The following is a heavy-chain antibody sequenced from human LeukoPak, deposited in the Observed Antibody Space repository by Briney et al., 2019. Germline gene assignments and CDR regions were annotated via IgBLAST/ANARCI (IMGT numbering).Heavy chain of an antibody. V-gene: IGHV3-48*04. CDR1: GFPFIAYS. D-gene: IGHD1-1*01. Sequence: GSLRLSCAASGFPFIAYSMNWVRQAPGKGLEWISYIGISSGNTKYADSVKGRFTISGDNAKNSLYLQMNNLRVEDTAVYYCARAHNYAFANWGQGTLVTVSS. J-gene: IGHJ4*02. CDR2: IGISSGNT. CDR3: ARAHNYAFAN.